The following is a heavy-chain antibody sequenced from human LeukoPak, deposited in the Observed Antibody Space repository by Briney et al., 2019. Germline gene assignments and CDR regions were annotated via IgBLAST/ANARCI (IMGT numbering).Heavy chain of an antibody. CDR2: IRYDGSNK. V-gene: IGHV3-30*02. CDR1: GFTFSSYG. Sequence: GGSLRLSCAASGFTFSSYGMHWVRQAPGKGLEWVAFIRYDGSNKYYADSVKGRFTISRDNSKNTLYLQMNSLRAEDTAVYYCAKDGGGYYPSYYYYMDVWGKGTTVTVSS. D-gene: IGHD3-22*01. J-gene: IGHJ6*03. CDR3: AKDGGGYYPSYYYYMDV.